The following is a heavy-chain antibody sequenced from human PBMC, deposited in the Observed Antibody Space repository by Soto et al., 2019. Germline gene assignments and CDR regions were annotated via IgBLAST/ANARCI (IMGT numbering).Heavy chain of an antibody. V-gene: IGHV4-30-4*01. CDR3: ARDNRGYSGYETY. J-gene: IGHJ4*02. Sequence: SETLSLTCTVSGGSISSGDYYWSWIRQPPGKGLEWIGYIYYSGSTYYNPSLKSRVTISVDTSKNQFSLKLSSVTAADTAVYYCARDNRGYSGYETYWGQGTLVTVSS. D-gene: IGHD5-12*01. CDR1: GGSISSGDYY. CDR2: IYYSGST.